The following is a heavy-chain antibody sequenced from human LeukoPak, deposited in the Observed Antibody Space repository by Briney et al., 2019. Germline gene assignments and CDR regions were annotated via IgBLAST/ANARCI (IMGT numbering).Heavy chain of an antibody. V-gene: IGHV3-21*04. Sequence: PGGSLRLSCAASGFTFSSYSMNWVRHAPGKGLEWVSSISNSGTYIFYADSVKGRFTISRDHAKNSLFLQMNSLRAEDTAVYYCARDRVFTNGGVIVIPAAFDIWGQGTMVTVSS. J-gene: IGHJ3*02. CDR3: ARDRVFTNGGVIVIPAAFDI. CDR1: GFTFSSYS. CDR2: ISNSGTYI. D-gene: IGHD3-16*02.